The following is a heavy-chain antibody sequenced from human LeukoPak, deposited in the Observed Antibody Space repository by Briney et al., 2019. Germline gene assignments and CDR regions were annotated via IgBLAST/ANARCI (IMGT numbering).Heavy chain of an antibody. CDR3: ARSVNSRYFDY. D-gene: IGHD4-23*01. CDR2: IYYSGST. V-gene: IGHV4-59*01. Sequence: SETLSLTCTVSGGSISCYYWSWIRQPPGKGLEWIGYIYYSGSTNYNPSLKSRVTISVDTSKNQFSLKLSSVTAADTAVYYCARSVNSRYFDYWGQGTLVTVSS. J-gene: IGHJ4*02. CDR1: GGSISCYY.